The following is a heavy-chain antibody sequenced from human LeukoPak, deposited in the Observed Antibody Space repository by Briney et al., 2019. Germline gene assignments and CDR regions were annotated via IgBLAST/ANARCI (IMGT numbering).Heavy chain of an antibody. Sequence: SETLSLTCTVSGGSISSSNYYWGWIRQPPGKGLEWIGSIYYSGSTYYNPSLKSRVTISVDTSKKQFSLRLSSVTAADTAVYYCARSYCSHTSCYAVGAFDIWGQGTLVTVSS. J-gene: IGHJ3*02. V-gene: IGHV4-39*01. CDR1: GGSISSSNYY. CDR2: IYYSGST. CDR3: ARSYCSHTSCYAVGAFDI. D-gene: IGHD2-2*01.